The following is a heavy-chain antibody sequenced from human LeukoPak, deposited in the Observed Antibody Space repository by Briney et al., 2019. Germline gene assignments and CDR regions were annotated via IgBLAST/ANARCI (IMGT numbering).Heavy chain of an antibody. CDR3: ARAITATTVTTDY. CDR1: GFTFTTYG. J-gene: IGHJ4*02. Sequence: GGSLRLSCAASGFTFTTYGMHWVRQAPGKGLEWVAFIQNDEIDKFYADSVKSRFTISRDNSKNTLYLQMNSLRAEDTAVYYCARAITATTVTTDYWGQGTLVTVSS. CDR2: IQNDEIDK. D-gene: IGHD4-17*01. V-gene: IGHV3-30*02.